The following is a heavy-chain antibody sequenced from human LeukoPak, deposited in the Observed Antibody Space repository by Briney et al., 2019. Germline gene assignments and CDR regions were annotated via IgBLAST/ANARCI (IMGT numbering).Heavy chain of an antibody. J-gene: IGHJ3*02. V-gene: IGHV1-69*13. CDR2: IIPIFGTA. CDR1: GGTFSSYA. CDR3: ARPIAAAGTDAFDI. Sequence: SVKVSCKASGGTFSSYAISWVRQAPGQGLEWMGGIIPIFGTANYAQKFQGRVTITADESTSTAYMELSSLRSEDTAVYYCARPIAAAGTDAFDIWGQGTMVTVSS. D-gene: IGHD6-13*01.